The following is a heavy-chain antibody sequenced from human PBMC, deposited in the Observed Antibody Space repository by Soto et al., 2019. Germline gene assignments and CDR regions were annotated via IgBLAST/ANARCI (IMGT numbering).Heavy chain of an antibody. J-gene: IGHJ4*02. CDR1: GGSITIGGYC. CDR2: VHHSGST. CDR3: ARRDYYDSTGYYTY. D-gene: IGHD3-22*01. Sequence: SETLSLTCTVSGGSITIGGYCWSWIRQPPGQGLEWIGEVHHSGSTNYNPSLKSRVTISVDKSKNQFSLKLSSVTAADTAMYYCARRDYYDSTGYYTYWGQGALVTVSS. V-gene: IGHV4-30-2*01.